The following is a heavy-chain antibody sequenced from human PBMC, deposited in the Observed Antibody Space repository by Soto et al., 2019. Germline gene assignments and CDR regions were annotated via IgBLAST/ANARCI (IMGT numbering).Heavy chain of an antibody. CDR2: IWYDGSNK. J-gene: IGHJ4*02. D-gene: IGHD6-19*01. CDR1: GVTFSSYG. Sequence: PGGSLRLSCAASGVTFSSYGMHWVRQAPGKGLEWVAVIWYDGSNKYYADSVKGRFTISRDNSKNTLYLQMNSLRAEDTAVYYCARVAVAGTHRWDYFDYWGQGTLVTVSS. V-gene: IGHV3-33*01. CDR3: ARVAVAGTHRWDYFDY.